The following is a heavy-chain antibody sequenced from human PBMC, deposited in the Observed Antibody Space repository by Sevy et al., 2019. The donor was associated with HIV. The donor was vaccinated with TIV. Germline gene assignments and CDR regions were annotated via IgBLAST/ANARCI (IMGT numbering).Heavy chain of an antibody. Sequence: GGSLRLSCAASGFTLSSYSMSWVRQAPGKGLEWVSYISSSASTIYYADSVKGRFSISRDTVKNSLYLQMNSLRDEDTAVYYCARIRHCSAGSCYVNAFDIWGQGTMVTVSS. CDR2: ISSSASTI. D-gene: IGHD2-15*01. V-gene: IGHV3-48*02. J-gene: IGHJ3*02. CDR1: GFTLSSYS. CDR3: ARIRHCSAGSCYVNAFDI.